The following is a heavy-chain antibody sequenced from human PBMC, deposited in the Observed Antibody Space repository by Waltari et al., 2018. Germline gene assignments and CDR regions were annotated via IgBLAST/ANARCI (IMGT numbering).Heavy chain of an antibody. D-gene: IGHD3-3*01. CDR3: TKGYDFWSGYYKFDL. J-gene: IGHJ5*02. V-gene: IGHV3-23*01. CDR1: GFSFNTYG. Sequence: EVQLLESGGGLVQPGGSLRLSCAASGFSFNTYGMSWVRQAPGKGLEWVSTMSGSGGSPYYADSVKGRFTISRDNSKNTLYLQMDTLRAEDTAVYYCTKGYDFWSGYYKFDLWGQGTLVTVSS. CDR2: MSGSGGSP.